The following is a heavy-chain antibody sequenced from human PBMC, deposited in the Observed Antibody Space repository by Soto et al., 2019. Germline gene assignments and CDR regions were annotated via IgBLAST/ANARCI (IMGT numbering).Heavy chain of an antibody. D-gene: IGHD6-19*01. CDR3: AKPRLVAGLIKDVDFAN. Sequence: VQLLESGGGLVQPGGSLRLACEVSGFTFSSYAMSWVRQAPGKGLVWVAAISGTGVSAQYADSVKGRFTISRDNSKNPLNLQMDSLRAEDTAVYYCAKPRLVAGLIKDVDFANWGQGTLLTVAS. V-gene: IGHV3-23*01. CDR2: ISGTGVSA. J-gene: IGHJ4*02. CDR1: GFTFSSYA.